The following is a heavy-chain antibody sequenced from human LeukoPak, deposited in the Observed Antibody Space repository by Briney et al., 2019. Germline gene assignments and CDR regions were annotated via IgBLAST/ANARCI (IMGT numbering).Heavy chain of an antibody. CDR1: GFTFSSYW. V-gene: IGHV3-74*01. Sequence: GGSLRLSCAASGFTFSSYWMHWVRQAPGKGLVWVSRINSDGSSTSYADSVKGRFTISRDNAENTLYLQMNSLRAEDTAVYYCASLHSSSWYYPYWGQGTLVTVSS. J-gene: IGHJ4*02. D-gene: IGHD6-13*01. CDR3: ASLHSSSWYYPY. CDR2: INSDGSST.